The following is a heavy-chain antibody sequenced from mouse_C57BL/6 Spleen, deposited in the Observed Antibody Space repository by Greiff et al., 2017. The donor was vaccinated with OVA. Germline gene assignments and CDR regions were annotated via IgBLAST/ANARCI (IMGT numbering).Heavy chain of an antibody. Sequence: VQLQQPGAELVKPGASVKLSCKASGYTFTSYWMQWVKQRPGQGLEWIGALDPSDSYTNYNQKFKGKATLTVDTSSSTADMQLSSLTSEDSAVYYWARGDYYGSSNDAMDYWGQGTSVTVSS. CDR3: ARGDYYGSSNDAMDY. J-gene: IGHJ4*01. D-gene: IGHD1-1*01. V-gene: IGHV1-50*01. CDR1: GYTFTSYW. CDR2: LDPSDSYT.